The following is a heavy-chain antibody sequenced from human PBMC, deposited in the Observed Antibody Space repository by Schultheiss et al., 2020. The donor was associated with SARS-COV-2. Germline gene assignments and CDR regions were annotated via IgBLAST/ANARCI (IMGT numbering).Heavy chain of an antibody. D-gene: IGHD1-1*01. CDR1: GFTFSSYA. CDR2: ISSSGSTI. CDR3: AREGGTTGTTKPDY. Sequence: GGSLRLSCAASGFTFSSYAMSWVRQAPGKGLEWVSYISSSGSTIYYADSVKGRFTISRDNAKNSLYLQMNSLRAEDTAVYYCAREGGTTGTTKPDYWGQGTLVTVSS. J-gene: IGHJ4*02. V-gene: IGHV3-48*04.